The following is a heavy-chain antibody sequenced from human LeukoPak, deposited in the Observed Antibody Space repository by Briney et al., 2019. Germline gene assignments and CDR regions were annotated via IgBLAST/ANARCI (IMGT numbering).Heavy chain of an antibody. D-gene: IGHD2-2*01. J-gene: IGHJ4*02. Sequence: EASVRVSSKASGGTFTIYAISWVRQAPGQGLEWMGGIIPIFGTANYAQKFQGRVTITADESTSTAYMELSSLRSEDTAVYYCARGGLPRSDIVVVPADLLNWGQGTLVTVSS. CDR2: IIPIFGTA. CDR1: GGTFTIYA. V-gene: IGHV1-69*13. CDR3: ARGGLPRSDIVVVPADLLN.